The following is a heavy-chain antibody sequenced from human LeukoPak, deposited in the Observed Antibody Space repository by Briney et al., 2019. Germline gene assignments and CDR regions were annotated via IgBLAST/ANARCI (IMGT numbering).Heavy chain of an antibody. CDR2: ISGSGGST. D-gene: IGHD6-19*01. J-gene: IGHJ4*02. CDR3: AKVAAGYSSGWSGYFDY. V-gene: IGHV3-23*01. Sequence: GSLRLSCAASGFTFSSYAMSWVRQAPGKGLEWVSAISGSGGSTYYADSVKGRFTISRDNSKNTLYLQMNSLRAEDTAVYYCAKVAAGYSSGWSGYFDYWGQGTPVTVSS. CDR1: GFTFSSYA.